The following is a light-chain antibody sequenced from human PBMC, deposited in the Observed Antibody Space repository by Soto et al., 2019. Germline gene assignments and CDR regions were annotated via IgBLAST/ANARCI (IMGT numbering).Light chain of an antibody. CDR3: QQANSFPFT. CDR1: ESISSHY. J-gene: IGKJ3*01. Sequence: EVVLMQSPDTLSLSPGERATLSCRASESISSHYIAWYQHKPGQAPRLLIFGASTRATGIPDRFSGSWSGTDFTLTISRLEPEDFATYYCQQANSFPFTFGPGTKVDIK. V-gene: IGKV3-20*01. CDR2: GAS.